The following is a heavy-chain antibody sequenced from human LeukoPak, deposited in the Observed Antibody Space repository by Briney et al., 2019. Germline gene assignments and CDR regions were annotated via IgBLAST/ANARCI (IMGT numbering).Heavy chain of an antibody. CDR3: ARDRDPIIAVAGTLDY. CDR1: GITLNNYD. J-gene: IGHJ4*02. CDR2: ISGSGGST. Sequence: GGSLRLSCAASGITLNNYDMNWVRQAPGKGLEWVSAISGSGGSTYYAVSVKGRFTISRDNSKNTLYLQMDSLRAEDTAVYYCARDRDPIIAVAGTLDYWGQGTLVTVSS. D-gene: IGHD6-19*01. V-gene: IGHV3-23*01.